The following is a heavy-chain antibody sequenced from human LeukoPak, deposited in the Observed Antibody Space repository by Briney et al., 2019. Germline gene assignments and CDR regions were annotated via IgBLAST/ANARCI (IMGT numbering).Heavy chain of an antibody. CDR3: ATLKGWYGEGCFDC. Sequence: GGSLRLSCAASGVTVSSIYMGWVRQAPGKGLDWVSVIYPDGRTYYTESVKGRFSISRDSSENSLFLQMNSLRAEDTAVYYCATLKGWYGEGCFDCWGQGTLVTVSS. CDR1: GVTVSSIY. CDR2: IYPDGRT. D-gene: IGHD3-10*01. V-gene: IGHV3-53*01. J-gene: IGHJ4*02.